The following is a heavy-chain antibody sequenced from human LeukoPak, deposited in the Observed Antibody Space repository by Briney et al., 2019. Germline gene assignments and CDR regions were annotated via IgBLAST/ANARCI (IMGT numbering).Heavy chain of an antibody. CDR2: IKQDGSEK. J-gene: IGHJ3*02. CDR3: ARGSEYQLLYYAFDI. Sequence: PGGSLRLSCAASGFTFSSYWMSWVRQAPGKGLELVANIKQDGSEKYYVDSVKGRFTISRDNAKNSLYLQMNSLRAEDTAVYYCARGSEYQLLYYAFDIWGQGTMVTVSS. V-gene: IGHV3-7*01. CDR1: GFTFSSYW. D-gene: IGHD2-2*02.